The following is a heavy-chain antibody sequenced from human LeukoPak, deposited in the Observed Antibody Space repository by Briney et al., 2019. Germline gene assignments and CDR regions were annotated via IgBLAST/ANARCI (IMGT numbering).Heavy chain of an antibody. J-gene: IGHJ4*02. CDR3: AKLGYCSGGSCYAY. Sequence: GGSLRLSCAASGFTFSSYAMSWVRQAPGKGLEWVSAISGSGGSTYYADSVKGRFTISRDNSKNTLYLQMNSLRAEDTAVYYCAKLGYCSGGSCYAYWGQGTLVTVSS. D-gene: IGHD2-15*01. CDR2: ISGSGGST. CDR1: GFTFSSYA. V-gene: IGHV3-23*01.